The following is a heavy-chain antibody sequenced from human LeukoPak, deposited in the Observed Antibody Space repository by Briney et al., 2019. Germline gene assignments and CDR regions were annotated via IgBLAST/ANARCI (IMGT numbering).Heavy chain of an antibody. Sequence: SVTVSCKASGGTFSSYAISWVRQAPGQGLEWMGGIIPIFGTANYAQKFQGRVTITTDESTSTAYMELSSLRSEDTAVYYCARGSDSSGYSQDDAFDIWGQGTMVTVSS. D-gene: IGHD3-22*01. CDR3: ARGSDSSGYSQDDAFDI. CDR2: IIPIFGTA. V-gene: IGHV1-69*05. J-gene: IGHJ3*02. CDR1: GGTFSSYA.